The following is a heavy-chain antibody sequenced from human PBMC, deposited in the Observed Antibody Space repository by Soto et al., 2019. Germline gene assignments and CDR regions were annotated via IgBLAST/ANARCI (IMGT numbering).Heavy chain of an antibody. CDR2: ISYDGKVA. CDR1: GFTFSSYG. D-gene: IGHD1-1*01. Sequence: QVQLVESGGGVVQPGRSLRLSCAASGFTFSSYGMHWVRQAPGKGLVWVTVISYDGKVAYYADSVKGRFTISRDTSKNTLYLQMNSLRTEDTAMYYCAKEGPITNWYFDYWGQGTLVTVSS. V-gene: IGHV3-30*18. J-gene: IGHJ4*02. CDR3: AKEGPITNWYFDY.